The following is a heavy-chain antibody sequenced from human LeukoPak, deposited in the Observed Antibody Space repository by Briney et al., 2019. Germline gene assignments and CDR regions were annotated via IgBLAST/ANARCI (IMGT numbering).Heavy chain of an antibody. Sequence: SETLSLTCAVYGGSFSGYYWSWIRQPPGKGLEWIGEINHSGSTNYNPSLKSRVTISVDTSKNQFFLKLSSVTAADTAVYYCARDEYSSSSFDPWGQGTLVTVSS. J-gene: IGHJ5*02. CDR1: GGSFSGYY. CDR3: ARDEYSSSSFDP. CDR2: INHSGST. V-gene: IGHV4-34*01. D-gene: IGHD6-6*01.